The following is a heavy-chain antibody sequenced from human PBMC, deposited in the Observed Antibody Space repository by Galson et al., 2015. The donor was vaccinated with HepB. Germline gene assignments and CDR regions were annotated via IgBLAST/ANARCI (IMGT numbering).Heavy chain of an antibody. CDR3: ARVRGKGYCSGGSCYSRIGFDP. CDR1: GGTFSSYT. CDR2: IIPILGIA. J-gene: IGHJ5*02. Sequence: SVKVSCKASGGTFSSYTISWVRQAPGQGLEWMGRIIPILGIANYAQKFQGRVTITADKSTSTAYMELSSLRSEDTAVYYCARVRGKGYCSGGSCYSRIGFDPWGQGTLVTVSS. D-gene: IGHD2-15*01. V-gene: IGHV1-69*02.